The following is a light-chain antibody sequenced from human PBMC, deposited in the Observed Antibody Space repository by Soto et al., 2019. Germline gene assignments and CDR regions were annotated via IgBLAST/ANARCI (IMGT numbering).Light chain of an antibody. Sequence: DVVRTQSPLSLPVTLGQPASISCRSSRSLVYSDGNTYLSWFHQGPGQSPRRLIYQVSNRDSGVPDRFSGSGSGTDFSLKISRVEAEDVGIYYCMEGSHWPKTFGQGTKV. V-gene: IGKV2-30*01. CDR2: QVS. J-gene: IGKJ1*01. CDR1: RSLVYSDGNTY. CDR3: MEGSHWPKT.